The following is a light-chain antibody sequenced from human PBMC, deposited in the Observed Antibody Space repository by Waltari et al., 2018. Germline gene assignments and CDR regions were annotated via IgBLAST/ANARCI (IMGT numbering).Light chain of an antibody. V-gene: IGLV1-44*01. Sequence: QSVLTQPPSASGTPGQRVSISCSGSGSNIGRNTFNWYQQLPGTAPKLLIYTNDQRPSGVPDRFSGSKSGTSASLAISGLQSEDEAEYHCAVWDDSLNGPLFAGGTKLTVL. CDR2: TND. J-gene: IGLJ2*01. CDR3: AVWDDSLNGPL. CDR1: GSNIGRNT.